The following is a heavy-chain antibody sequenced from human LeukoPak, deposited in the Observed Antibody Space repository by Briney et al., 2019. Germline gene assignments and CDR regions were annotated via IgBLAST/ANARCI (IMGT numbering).Heavy chain of an antibody. D-gene: IGHD2-15*01. J-gene: IGHJ5*02. CDR2: MNPNSGNT. CDR3: ARKGLLGSGKPWFDP. V-gene: IGHV1-8*01. Sequence: GASVKVSCKASGYTFTSYDINWVRQASGQGLEWMGWMNPNSGNTASAQKFQGRVTMTTNTSISTAYMELTGLRSEDTAMYFCARKGLLGSGKPWFDPWGKGTLVTVSS. CDR1: GYTFTSYD.